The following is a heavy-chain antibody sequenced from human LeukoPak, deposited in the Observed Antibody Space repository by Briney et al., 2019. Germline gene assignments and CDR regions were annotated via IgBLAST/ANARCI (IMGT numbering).Heavy chain of an antibody. V-gene: IGHV3-33*08. CDR1: GFTFRSNG. CDR3: ARYTTGHGFDI. CDR2: IWYDGSDA. D-gene: IGHD2/OR15-2a*01. J-gene: IGHJ4*02. Sequence: GGSLRLSCAASGFTFRSNGMHWVRQAPGRGLEWVTYIWYDGSDADYADPVKGRFTISRDNSKNTLYLQMNSLRAEDTAVYYCARYTTGHGFDIWGQGTLVTVSS.